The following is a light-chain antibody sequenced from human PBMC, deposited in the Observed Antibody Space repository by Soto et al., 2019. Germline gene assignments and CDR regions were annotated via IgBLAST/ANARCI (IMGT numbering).Light chain of an antibody. CDR3: MQGTFWPYT. Sequence: DVVMTQSPLSLTVTLGQPASISCRSSQSLVHSDGSTYLHWFQQRPGQSPRRLIYKVSNRDSGVPDRFSGSGSGTDFTLKVSRVEAEDVGLYFCMQGTFWPYTFGQGTRLEIK. CDR1: QSLVHSDGSTY. CDR2: KVS. V-gene: IGKV2-30*02. J-gene: IGKJ5*01.